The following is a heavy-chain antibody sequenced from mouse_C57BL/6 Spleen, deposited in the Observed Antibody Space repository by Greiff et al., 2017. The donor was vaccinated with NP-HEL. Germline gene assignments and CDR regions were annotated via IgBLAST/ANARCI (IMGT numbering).Heavy chain of an antibody. CDR3: ARECEYDGGYAMDY. CDR1: GYTFTSYW. CDR2: IYPGSGST. Sequence: QVQLQQPGAELVKPGASVKMSCKASGYTFTSYWITWVKQRPGQGLEWIGDIYPGSGSTNYNEKFKSKATLTVDTSSSTAYMQLSSLTSEDSAVYYCARECEYDGGYAMDYWGQGTSVTVSS. V-gene: IGHV1-55*01. J-gene: IGHJ4*01. D-gene: IGHD2-4*01.